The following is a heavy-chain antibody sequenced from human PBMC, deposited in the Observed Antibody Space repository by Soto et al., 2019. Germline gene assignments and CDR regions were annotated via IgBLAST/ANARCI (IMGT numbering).Heavy chain of an antibody. D-gene: IGHD3-10*01. CDR1: GGSISSSSYY. J-gene: IGHJ5*02. CDR2: IYYSGST. V-gene: IGHV4-39*01. Sequence: SETLSLTCTVSGGSISSSSYYWGWIRQPPGKGLEWIGSIYYSGSTYYNPSLKSRVTISVDTSKNQFSLKLSSVTAADTAVYYCASSPFLWFGELLSANWFDPWSQGTLVTVSA. CDR3: ASSPFLWFGELLSANWFDP.